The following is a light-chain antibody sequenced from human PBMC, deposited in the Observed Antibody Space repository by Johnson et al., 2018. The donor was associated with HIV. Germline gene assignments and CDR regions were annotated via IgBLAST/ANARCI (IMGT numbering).Light chain of an antibody. CDR1: SSNIGNNY. J-gene: IGLJ1*01. Sequence: QSVLTQPPSVSAAPGQKVTISCSGSSSNIGNNYVSWYQQVPGAAPKLLIYDNNKRPSGIPDRFSGSKSGTSATLGSTGLQTGAEDDYYCGTWDSSLSAGGYVFGTGTKVTVL. CDR2: DNN. CDR3: GTWDSSLSAGGYV. V-gene: IGLV1-51*01.